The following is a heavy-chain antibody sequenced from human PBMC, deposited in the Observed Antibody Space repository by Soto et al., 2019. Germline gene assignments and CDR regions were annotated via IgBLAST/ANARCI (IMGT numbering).Heavy chain of an antibody. J-gene: IGHJ4*01. CDR2: IFYSGVT. D-gene: IGHD6-19*01. CDR3: ARVGINGWSPNY. Sequence: AETLASTFTVSGGSIRGYYWTWIRQPPGKVLEWIGYIFYSGVTNYNPSLKSRVTLSVDTSKNQFSLKLRSVTAADTAVYYCARVGINGWSPNYWGRGTLVNVSS. CDR1: GGSIRGYY. V-gene: IGHV4-59*01.